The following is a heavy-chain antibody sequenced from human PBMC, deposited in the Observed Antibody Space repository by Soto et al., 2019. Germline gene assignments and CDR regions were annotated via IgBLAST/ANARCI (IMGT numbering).Heavy chain of an antibody. Sequence: ASVKVSCKASGYTFTSYGISWVRQAPGQGLEWMGWISAYNGNTNYAQKLQGRVTMTTDTSTSTAYMELRSLRSDDTAVYYCARDIAGEWLVSGRAFDIWGQGXMVTVSS. V-gene: IGHV1-18*04. CDR3: ARDIAGEWLVSGRAFDI. D-gene: IGHD3-3*01. CDR2: ISAYNGNT. CDR1: GYTFTSYG. J-gene: IGHJ3*02.